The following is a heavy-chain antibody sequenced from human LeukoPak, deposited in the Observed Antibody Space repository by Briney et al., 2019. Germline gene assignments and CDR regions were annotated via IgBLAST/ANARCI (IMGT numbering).Heavy chain of an antibody. CDR3: ARDGDIVVVVAATNFDY. J-gene: IGHJ4*02. CDR1: GYTFTGYY. D-gene: IGHD2-15*01. V-gene: IGHV1-2*02. Sequence: ASVKVSXKASGYTFTGYYMHWVRQAPGQGLEWIGWINPNSGGTNYAQKFQGRVTMTRDTSISTAYMELSRLRSDDTAMYYCARDGDIVVVVAATNFDYWGQGTLVTVSS. CDR2: INPNSGGT.